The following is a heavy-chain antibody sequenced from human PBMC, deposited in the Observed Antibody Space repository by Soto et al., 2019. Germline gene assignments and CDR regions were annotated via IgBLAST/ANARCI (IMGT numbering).Heavy chain of an antibody. CDR1: GGSISSGDYY. CDR3: ARDKSTVTTYGMDV. D-gene: IGHD4-17*01. CDR2: IYYSGST. J-gene: IGHJ6*02. V-gene: IGHV4-30-4*01. Sequence: NPSETLSLTCTVSGGSISSGDYYWSWIRQPPGKGLEWIGYIYYSGSTYYNPSLKSRVTISVDTSKNQFSLKLSSVTAADTAVYYCARDKSTVTTYGMDVWGQGPTVTVSS.